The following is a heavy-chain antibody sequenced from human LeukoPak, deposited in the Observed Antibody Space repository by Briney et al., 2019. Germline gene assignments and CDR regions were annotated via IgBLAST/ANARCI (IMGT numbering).Heavy chain of an antibody. Sequence: PGGSLRLSCATSGFNFDRYTIHWVRQAPGKGLEWVSLAGWAGGTTFYSDSVRGRFTISRDSGRKSVYLQMNSLTTDDTAFYFCAKELDTMFFDYGGQGALVTVSS. CDR3: AKELDTMFFDY. J-gene: IGHJ4*02. CDR1: GFNFDRYT. V-gene: IGHV3-43*01. CDR2: AGWAGGTT. D-gene: IGHD3-10*02.